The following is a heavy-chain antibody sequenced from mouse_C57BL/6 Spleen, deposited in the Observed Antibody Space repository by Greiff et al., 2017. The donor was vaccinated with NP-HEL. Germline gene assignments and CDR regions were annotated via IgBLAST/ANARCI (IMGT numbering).Heavy chain of an antibody. CDR3: TRREDYSNYGNYFDY. V-gene: IGHV1-15*01. J-gene: IGHJ2*01. Sequence: QVQLQQSGAELVRPGASVTLSCKASGYTFTDYEMHWVQQTPVHGLEWIGAIDPETGGTAYTQKFKGKAILTADKSSSTAYMELRSLTSEDSAVYYWTRREDYSNYGNYFDYWGQGTTLTVSS. D-gene: IGHD2-5*01. CDR1: GYTFTDYE. CDR2: IDPETGGT.